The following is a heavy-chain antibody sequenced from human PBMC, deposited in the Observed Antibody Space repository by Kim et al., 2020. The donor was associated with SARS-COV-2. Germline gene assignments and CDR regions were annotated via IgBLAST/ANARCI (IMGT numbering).Heavy chain of an antibody. V-gene: IGHV4-31*02. CDR3: AREAEGWFDP. CDR2: GST. J-gene: IGHJ5*02. D-gene: IGHD6-25*01. Sequence: GSTYHNPSLKSRVTISVDTSKHQFSLKLRSVTAADTAVYYCAREAEGWFDPWGQGTLVTVSS.